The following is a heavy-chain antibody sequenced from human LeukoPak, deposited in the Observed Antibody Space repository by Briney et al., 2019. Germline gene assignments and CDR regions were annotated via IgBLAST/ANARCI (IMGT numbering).Heavy chain of an antibody. CDR3: ARVTYDILTGYSIFDY. D-gene: IGHD3-9*01. J-gene: IGHJ4*02. V-gene: IGHV4-4*02. CDR2: IYYSGST. Sequence: PSETLSLTCAVSGGSISSSNWWSWVRPPPGKGLEWIGYIYYSGSTNYNPSLKSRVTISVDTSKNQFSLKLSSVTAADTAVYYCARVTYDILTGYSIFDYWGQGTLVTVSS. CDR1: GGSISSSNW.